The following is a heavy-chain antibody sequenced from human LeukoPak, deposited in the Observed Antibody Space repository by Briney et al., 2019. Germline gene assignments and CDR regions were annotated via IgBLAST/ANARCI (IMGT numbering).Heavy chain of an antibody. D-gene: IGHD6-19*01. CDR2: IYSGGST. Sequence: GGSLRLSCAASGFTVSSNYMSWVRQAPGKGLEWVSVIYSGGSTYYADSVKGRFTISRDNSKNTLYLQMNSLRAEDTAVYYCARVGRPYSSGWYPKDYYYYYYMDVWGKGTTVTVSS. CDR3: ARVGRPYSSGWYPKDYYYYYYMDV. J-gene: IGHJ6*03. V-gene: IGHV3-66*02. CDR1: GFTVSSNY.